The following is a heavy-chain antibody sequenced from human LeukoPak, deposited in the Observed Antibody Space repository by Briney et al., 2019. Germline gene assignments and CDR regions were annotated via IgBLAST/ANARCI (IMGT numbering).Heavy chain of an antibody. CDR2: VSSTGNT. CDR1: RVSINDYY. D-gene: IGHD4-17*01. J-gene: IGHJ3*01. CDR3: ARPYYGHSVGDAYDV. V-gene: IGHV4-59*01. Sequence: PSETPSLTCTVARVSINDYYWTWIRQPPGKGLEWIGYVSSTGNTNSNPSLRSRVSMSIDASKKQFSLRLNPVTAADTAVYYCARPYYGHSVGDAYDVWGQGTLVTVSS.